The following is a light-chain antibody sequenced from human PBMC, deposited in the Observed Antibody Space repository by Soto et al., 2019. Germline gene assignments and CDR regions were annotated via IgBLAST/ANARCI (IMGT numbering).Light chain of an antibody. Sequence: EIVLTQSPGTLSLSPGERATLSCRASQSVSSSYLAWYQQKPGQAPRLLIYGASSRATGIPDRFSGSGSGKDFPLPLSRLEPEDFAVYYCQQYGSSPWTFGQGTKVEIK. V-gene: IGKV3-20*01. CDR2: GAS. CDR3: QQYGSSPWT. J-gene: IGKJ1*01. CDR1: QSVSSSY.